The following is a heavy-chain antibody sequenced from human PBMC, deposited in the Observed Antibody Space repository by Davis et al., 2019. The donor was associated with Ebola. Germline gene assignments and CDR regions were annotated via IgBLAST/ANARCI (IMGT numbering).Heavy chain of an antibody. CDR1: GFTFTYSG. V-gene: IGHV3-30*18. J-gene: IGHJ4*02. D-gene: IGHD3-22*01. CDR3: AKDARGGYYYADF. CDR2: ISFDGSDT. Sequence: GGSLRLSCATSGFTFTYSGIHWVRQAPGKGLERVAVISFDGSDTYYADSVKGRFTISRDNSKTTVDLQMNSLRPEDTALYYCAKDARGGYYYADFWGQGTLVTVSS.